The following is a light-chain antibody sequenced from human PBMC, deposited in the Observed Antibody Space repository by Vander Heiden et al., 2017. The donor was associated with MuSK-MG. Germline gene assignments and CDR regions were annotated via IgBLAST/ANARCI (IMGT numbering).Light chain of an antibody. CDR2: SAA. V-gene: IGKV3-20*01. J-gene: IGKJ5*01. CDR3: QQYGNSPSST. Sequence: EIVLAQSPGTLSLSPGESATLTWRASQPISSVFFVWYHQKPGQPPSLLIYSAASRAIGIPARFSGRGSGTDFTLTTSRREPDDIALYYCQQYGNSPSSTFGQGTRLDIK. CDR1: QPISSVF.